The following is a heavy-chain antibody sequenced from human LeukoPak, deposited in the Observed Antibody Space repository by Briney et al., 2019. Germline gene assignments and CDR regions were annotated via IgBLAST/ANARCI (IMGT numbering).Heavy chain of an antibody. J-gene: IGHJ3*02. CDR3: VRDLGHTYYYDSSGNESFDAFDI. V-gene: IGHV3-7*01. D-gene: IGHD3-22*01. CDR2: IKQDGSEK. CDR1: GFTFSNYW. Sequence: PGGSLRLSCAASGFTFSNYWMSWVRQAPGKGLEWVANIKQDGSEKHYVDSVKGRFTISRDNAKNSLYLQMNSLRAEDTAVYYCVRDLGHTYYYDSSGNESFDAFDIWGQGTMVTVSS.